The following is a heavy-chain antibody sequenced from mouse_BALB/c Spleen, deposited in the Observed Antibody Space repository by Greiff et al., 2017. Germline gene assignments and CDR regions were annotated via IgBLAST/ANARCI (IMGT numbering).Heavy chain of an antibody. J-gene: IGHJ4*01. CDR3: ARHYRYDVGYAMDY. CDR1: GFSLTSYG. CDR2: IWSGGST. V-gene: IGHV2-2*02. Sequence: QVQLKESGPGLVQPSQSLSITCTVSGFSLTSYGVHWVRQSPGKGLEWLGVIWSGGSTDYNAAFISRLSISKDNSKSQVFFKMNSLQANDTAIYYCARHYRYDVGYAMDYWGQGTSVTVSS. D-gene: IGHD2-14*01.